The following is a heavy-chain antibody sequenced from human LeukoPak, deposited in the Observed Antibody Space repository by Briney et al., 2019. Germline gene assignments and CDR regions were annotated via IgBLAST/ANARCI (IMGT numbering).Heavy chain of an antibody. CDR2: INPNSGGT. J-gene: IGHJ4*02. CDR1: GYTFTGYY. V-gene: IGHV1-2*02. CDR3: ARAPSGSVLNGGRYFDY. Sequence: VASVKVSCKASGYTFTGYYMHWVRQAPGQGLEWMGWINPNSGGTNYAQKFQGRVTMTRDTSISTAYVELSGLRSDDTAVYYCARAPSGSVLNGGRYFDYWGQGTLVTVSS. D-gene: IGHD1-26*01.